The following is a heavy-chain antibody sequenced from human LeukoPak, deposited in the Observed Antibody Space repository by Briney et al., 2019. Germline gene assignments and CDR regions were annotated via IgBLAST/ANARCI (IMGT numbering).Heavy chain of an antibody. D-gene: IGHD2-8*01. Sequence: ASVKVSCKASGYTFTGYYMHWVRQAPGQGPEWMGWINPNSGGTNYAQKFQGRVTMTWDTSISTAYMELSRLRSDDTAVYYCAREMVAAPPYHYGMDVWGKGTRVTVSS. CDR3: AREMVAAPPYHYGMDV. J-gene: IGHJ6*04. CDR1: GYTFTGYY. CDR2: INPNSGGT. V-gene: IGHV1-2*02.